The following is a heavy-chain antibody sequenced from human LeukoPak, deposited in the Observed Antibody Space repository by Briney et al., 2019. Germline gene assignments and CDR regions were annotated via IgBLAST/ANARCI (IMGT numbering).Heavy chain of an antibody. J-gene: IGHJ4*02. V-gene: IGHV3-53*01. CDR1: GFTVSSNY. Sequence: GGSLRLSCAATGFTVSSNYMSWVRQAPGKGLEWVSVIYSGGSTYYADSVKGRFTISRDNSKNTLYLQMNSLRAEDTAVYYCRITMVRGVDYWGQGTLVTVSS. CDR3: RITMVRGVDY. CDR2: IYSGGST. D-gene: IGHD3-10*01.